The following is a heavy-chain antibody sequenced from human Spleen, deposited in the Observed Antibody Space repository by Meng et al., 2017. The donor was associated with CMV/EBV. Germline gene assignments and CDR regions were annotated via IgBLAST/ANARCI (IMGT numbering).Heavy chain of an antibody. CDR2: IYSGGRT. D-gene: IGHD3-3*01. Sequence: GESLKISCAASGLSVSTTYMSWVRQAPGKGLEWVSVIYSGGRTYYADSVKGRFTISRDNSKGSVYLQMNSLRPEDTAVYYCAATIFGVLIRFDYWGQGTLVTVSS. V-gene: IGHV3-66*02. CDR3: AATIFGVLIRFDY. CDR1: GLSVSTTY. J-gene: IGHJ4*02.